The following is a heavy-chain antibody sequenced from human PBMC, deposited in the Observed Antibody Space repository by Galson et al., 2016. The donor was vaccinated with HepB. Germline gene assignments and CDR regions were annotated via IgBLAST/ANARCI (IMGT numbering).Heavy chain of an antibody. CDR1: GFSVTTSGVG. V-gene: IGHV2-5*01. Sequence: PALVKPTQTLTLTCTFSGFSVTTSGVGVGWIRQTPGKTLEWLALLFWNGEKRYRSSLESRLTISRGTSDYQVVLTLTNMDVVDTATYFCAHRSMVGSKYDFWGQGTLVTVSS. J-gene: IGHJ4*02. D-gene: IGHD3-10*01. CDR3: AHRSMVGSKYDF. CDR2: LFWNGEK.